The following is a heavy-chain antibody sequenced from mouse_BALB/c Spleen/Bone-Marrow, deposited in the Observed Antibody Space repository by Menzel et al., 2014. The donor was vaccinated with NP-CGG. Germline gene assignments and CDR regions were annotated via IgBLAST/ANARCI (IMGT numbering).Heavy chain of an antibody. Sequence: DVMLVESGGGLVKLGGSLKLSCAASGFTFSSYYMSWVRQTPEKRLELVAAINSNGGSTYYPDTVKGRLTISRDNAKNTLYLQMSSLKSEDTALFYCAGFYYGNNWYFDVWGAGTTVTVSS. V-gene: IGHV5-6-2*01. CDR3: AGFYYGNNWYFDV. CDR1: GFTFSSYY. D-gene: IGHD2-1*01. CDR2: INSNGGST. J-gene: IGHJ1*01.